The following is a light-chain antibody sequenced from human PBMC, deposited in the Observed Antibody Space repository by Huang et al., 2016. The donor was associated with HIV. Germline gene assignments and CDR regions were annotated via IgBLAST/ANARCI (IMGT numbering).Light chain of an antibody. V-gene: IGKV1-39*01. CDR3: QQSYRTPLT. J-gene: IGKJ4*01. Sequence: DIQMIQSPSSLFSSVGDRVTITCRASQIISRSLNWYQHKPGKAPRLLIYAESSLQIGVRSRLSGSESGTNFTLTISSLQPGDFATYYCQQSYRTPLTFGRGTKLEIK. CDR1: QIISRS. CDR2: AES.